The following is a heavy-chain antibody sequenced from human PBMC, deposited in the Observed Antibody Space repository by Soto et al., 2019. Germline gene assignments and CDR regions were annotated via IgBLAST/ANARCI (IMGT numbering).Heavy chain of an antibody. D-gene: IGHD6-19*01. CDR1: GFTFSSYG. Sequence: GGSLRLSCAASGFTFSSYGMHWVRQAPGKGLEWVAVISYDGSNKYYADSVKGRFTISRDNSKNTLYLQMNSLRAEDTAVYYCARGAVAGDCLDYWGQGTLVTVSS. CDR2: ISYDGSNK. CDR3: ARGAVAGDCLDY. J-gene: IGHJ4*02. V-gene: IGHV3-30*03.